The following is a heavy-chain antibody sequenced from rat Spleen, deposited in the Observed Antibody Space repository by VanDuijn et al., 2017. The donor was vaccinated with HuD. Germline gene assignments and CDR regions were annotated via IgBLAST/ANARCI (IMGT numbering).Heavy chain of an antibody. D-gene: IGHD1-11*01. V-gene: IGHV5S10*01. Sequence: EVQLVESGGGLVQPGRSLKLSCAASGFTFSDYNMAWVRRAPKKGLEWVSSINTDGGSTYYPDSVKGRFTISRDNAENTVYLQMNSLRSEDTATYYCAKDRGWDYFDYWGQGVMVTVSS. CDR2: INTDGGST. CDR3: AKDRGWDYFDY. J-gene: IGHJ2*01. CDR1: GFTFSDYN.